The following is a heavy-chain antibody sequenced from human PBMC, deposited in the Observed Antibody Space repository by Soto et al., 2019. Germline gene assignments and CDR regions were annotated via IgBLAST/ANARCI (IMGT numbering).Heavy chain of an antibody. D-gene: IGHD3-16*01. Sequence: QLQLQESGPGLVKPSETLSLTCTVSGGSISSSSYYWGWIRQPPGKGLEWIGSIYYSGSTYYNPSLKSRVTISVDTSKNQFSLKLSSVTAADTAVYYCARRGEGFAFDIWGQGTMVTVSS. CDR2: IYYSGST. CDR1: GGSISSSSYY. V-gene: IGHV4-39*01. CDR3: ARRGEGFAFDI. J-gene: IGHJ3*02.